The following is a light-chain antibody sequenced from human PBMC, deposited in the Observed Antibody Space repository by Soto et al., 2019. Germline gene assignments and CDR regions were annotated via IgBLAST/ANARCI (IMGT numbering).Light chain of an antibody. CDR1: RSVGDY. Sequence: EIVLAQSPGTLSLSPGERATLSCRASRSVGDYLAWYQQSPGLAPRLLVYGASSRATGIPDRFSGSGSGTDFTLTISRLEPEDSAVYYCQQYNTWPPITFGQGTRLEIK. V-gene: IGKV3-20*01. J-gene: IGKJ5*01. CDR3: QQYNTWPPIT. CDR2: GAS.